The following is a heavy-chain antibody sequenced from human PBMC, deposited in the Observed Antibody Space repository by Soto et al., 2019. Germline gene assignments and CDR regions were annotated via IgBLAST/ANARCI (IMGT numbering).Heavy chain of an antibody. CDR1: GGSFSGYY. CDR3: ARAVRGVIIVYYYYGMDV. D-gene: IGHD3-10*01. V-gene: IGHV4-34*01. J-gene: IGHJ6*02. CDR2: INHSGST. Sequence: PSETLSLTCTVYGGSFSGYYWSWIRQPPGKGLEWIGEINHSGSTNYNPSLKSRVTISVDTSKNQFSLKLSSVTAADTAVYYCARAVRGVIIVYYYYGMDVWGQGTTVTSP.